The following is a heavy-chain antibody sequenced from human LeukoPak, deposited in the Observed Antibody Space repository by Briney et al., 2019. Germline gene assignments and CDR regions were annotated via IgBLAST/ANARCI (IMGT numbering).Heavy chain of an antibody. V-gene: IGHV3-66*01. CDR2: IYSGGST. D-gene: IGHD2-21*02. Sequence: PGGSLRLSCAASGFTVSSNYMSWVRQAPGKGLEWVSVIYSGGSTYYADSVKGRFTISRDNSKNTLYHQMNSLRAEDTAVYYCAKDVKTVPAAYCGGDCPPYWGQGTLVTVSS. J-gene: IGHJ4*02. CDR3: AKDVKTVPAAYCGGDCPPY. CDR1: GFTVSSNY.